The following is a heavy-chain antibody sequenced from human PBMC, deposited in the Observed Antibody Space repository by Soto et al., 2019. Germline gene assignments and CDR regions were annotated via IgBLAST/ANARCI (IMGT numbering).Heavy chain of an antibody. J-gene: IGHJ4*02. V-gene: IGHV3-66*01. CDR1: GFTVRSNY. CDR2: IYSGGST. CDR3: AGMRPALY. D-gene: IGHD2-2*01. Sequence: EVQLVESGGGLVQPGGSLRLSCAVSGFTVRSNYMSWVRQAPGKGLEWVSIIYSGGSTYYADSVKGRFTISRDNSKNTLYLQSNSLRAEDTAVYYCAGMRPALYWGQGTLVTVSS.